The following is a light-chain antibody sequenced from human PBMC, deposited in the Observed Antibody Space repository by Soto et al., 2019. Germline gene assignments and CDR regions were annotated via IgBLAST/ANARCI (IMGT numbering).Light chain of an antibody. CDR2: GAC. CDR1: QSVGAN. Sequence: EIVMTQSPATLSVSPGERVTLSCRASQSVGANLAWYQQKPGQAPRLLIYGACSRAPNIPARFSASGSGTEFTLTISGLQAEEFAVYYCQQSDNWTRLTFGGGTKVEIK. V-gene: IGKV3D-15*01. J-gene: IGKJ4*01. CDR3: QQSDNWTRLT.